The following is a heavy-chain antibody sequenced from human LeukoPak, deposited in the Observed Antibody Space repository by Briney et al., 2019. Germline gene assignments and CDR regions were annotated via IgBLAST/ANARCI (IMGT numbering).Heavy chain of an antibody. CDR1: GYTFTSYY. CDR3: ARDQVVPAARTYNWFDP. D-gene: IGHD2-2*01. J-gene: IGHJ5*02. CDR2: INPSGGST. V-gene: IGHV1-46*01. Sequence: ASVKVSCKASGYTFTSYYMHWVRQAPGQGLEWMGIINPSGGSTSYAQKFQGRVTMTRDMSTSTVYMELSRLRSDDTAVYYCARDQVVPAARTYNWFDPWGQGTLVTVSS.